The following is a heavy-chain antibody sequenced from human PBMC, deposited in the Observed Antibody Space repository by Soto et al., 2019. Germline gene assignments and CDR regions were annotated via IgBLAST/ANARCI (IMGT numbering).Heavy chain of an antibody. CDR2: ISYSGST. V-gene: IGHV4-59*02. CDR1: GGSVTTYY. CDR3: ARAQGFDLHNWFDP. J-gene: IGHJ5*02. Sequence: SETLSLTCTVTGGSVTTYYWSWIRQPPGKGLEWIGHISYSGSTNYNPSLKSRVTISVDSSTNQFSLKLRSVSAADTAVYFCARAQGFDLHNWFDPWGQGALVTVSS.